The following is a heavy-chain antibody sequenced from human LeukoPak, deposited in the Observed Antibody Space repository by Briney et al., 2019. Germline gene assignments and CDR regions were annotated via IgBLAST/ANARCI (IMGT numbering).Heavy chain of an antibody. D-gene: IGHD6-13*01. J-gene: IGHJ6*02. CDR1: GFTFSSYG. CDR2: ISYDGSNK. Sequence: GGSLRLSCAASGFTFSSYGMHWVRQAPGKGLEWVAVISYDGSNKYYADSVKGRFTISRDNSKNTLYLQMNSLRAEDTAMYYCANSWTYYYYGMNVWGQGTTVTVS. V-gene: IGHV3-30*18. CDR3: ANSWTYYYYGMNV.